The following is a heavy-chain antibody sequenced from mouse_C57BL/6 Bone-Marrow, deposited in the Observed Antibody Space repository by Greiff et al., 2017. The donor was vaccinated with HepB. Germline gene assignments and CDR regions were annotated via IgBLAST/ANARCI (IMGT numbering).Heavy chain of an antibody. CDR1: GFSFNTYA. CDR3: VRPRYSNYDWFAY. D-gene: IGHD2-5*01. V-gene: IGHV10-1*01. CDR2: IRSKSNNYAT. J-gene: IGHJ3*01. Sequence: DVMLVESGGGLVQPKGSLKLSCAASGFSFNTYAMNWVRQAPGKGLEWVARIRSKSNNYATYYADSVKDRFTISRDDSESMLYLQMNNLKTEDTAMYYCVRPRYSNYDWFAYWGQGTLVTVSA.